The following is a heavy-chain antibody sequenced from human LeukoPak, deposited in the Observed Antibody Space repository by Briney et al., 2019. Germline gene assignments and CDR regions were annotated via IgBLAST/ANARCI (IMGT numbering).Heavy chain of an antibody. CDR2: IYSGGYT. D-gene: IGHD6-19*01. CDR3: ARDAGGQWPQYYFDY. CDR1: GFTVSSSY. V-gene: IGHV3-53*01. Sequence: GGSLRLSCAASGFTVSSSYMIWVRQAPGKGLEWVSVIYSGGYTYYADSVKGRFTISRDNAKNSLYLQMNSLRAEDTAVYYCARDAGGQWPQYYFDYWGQGTLVTVSS. J-gene: IGHJ4*02.